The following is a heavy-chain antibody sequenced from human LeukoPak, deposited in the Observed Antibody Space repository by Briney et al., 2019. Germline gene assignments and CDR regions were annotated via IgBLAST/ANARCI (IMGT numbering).Heavy chain of an antibody. D-gene: IGHD6-13*01. CDR2: IYYNGNT. J-gene: IGHJ4*02. V-gene: IGHV4-39*02. CDR1: GGSISSSSYY. Sequence: SETLSLTCTVSGGSISSSSYYWGWIRQPPGKGLEWIGSIYYNGNTYYNPSLKSRVSISVDTSKNQFSLKLSSVTAADTAVYYCARDAHMEQQLVHLNWGQGTLVTVSS. CDR3: ARDAHMEQQLVHLN.